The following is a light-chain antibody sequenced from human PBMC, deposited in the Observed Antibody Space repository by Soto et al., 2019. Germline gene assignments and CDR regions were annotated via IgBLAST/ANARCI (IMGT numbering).Light chain of an antibody. J-gene: IGLJ2*01. CDR1: SSNIGTNT. CDR2: SNN. Sequence: QSLLTQPPSASGTPGQRVTISCSGSSSNIGTNTVNWYQHLPGSAPKLLIYSNNQRPSGVPDRFSGSKSGTSASLAISGLQPDDEADYYCEAWDGSLNVVLFGGGTQLTVL. CDR3: EAWDGSLNVVL. V-gene: IGLV1-44*01.